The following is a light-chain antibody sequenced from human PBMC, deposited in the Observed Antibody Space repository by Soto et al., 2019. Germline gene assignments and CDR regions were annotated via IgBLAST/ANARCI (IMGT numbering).Light chain of an antibody. V-gene: IGKV3-15*01. CDR1: QSVHSN. CDR3: QQYTDWAWVT. Sequence: EIVMTQSPATLSLSPGETATLSCRASQSVHSNLAWFQQHPGQAPRLLIYGASSRATGIPVRFSGSGSGTEFTLTISSLQPEDFAVYYCQQYTDWAWVTFGGGTKVGIK. CDR2: GAS. J-gene: IGKJ4*01.